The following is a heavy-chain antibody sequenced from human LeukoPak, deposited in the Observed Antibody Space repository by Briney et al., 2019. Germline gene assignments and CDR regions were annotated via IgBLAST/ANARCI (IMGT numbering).Heavy chain of an antibody. D-gene: IGHD6-13*01. CDR3: AREYSGRAY. J-gene: IGHJ4*02. V-gene: IGHV3-48*01. Sequence: GGSLRLSCAASGFIVSHKYMAWVRQAPGKGLEWVSYISSSSSTIYYADSVKGRFTISRDNAKNSLYLQMNSLRAEDTAVYYCAREYSGRAYWGQGTLVTVSS. CDR2: ISSSSSTI. CDR1: GFIVSHKY.